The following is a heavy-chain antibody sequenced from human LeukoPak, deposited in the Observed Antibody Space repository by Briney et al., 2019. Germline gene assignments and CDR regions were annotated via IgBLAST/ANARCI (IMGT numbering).Heavy chain of an antibody. CDR2: INHSGST. D-gene: IGHD3-22*01. J-gene: IGHJ5*02. V-gene: IGHV4-34*01. Sequence: SETLSLTCAVYGGSFSGYYWSWIRQPPGKGLEWIGEINHSGSTNYNPSLKSRVTISVDTSKNQFSLKLSSVTAADTAVYYCARLMYYYDSSGYPAPWGQGTLVTVSS. CDR3: ARLMYYYDSSGYPAP. CDR1: GGSFSGYY.